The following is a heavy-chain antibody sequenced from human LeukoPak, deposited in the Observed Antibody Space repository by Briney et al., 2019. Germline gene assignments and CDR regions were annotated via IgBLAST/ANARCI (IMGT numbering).Heavy chain of an antibody. V-gene: IGHV4-61*02. CDR1: GGSISSGSHY. CDR2: IYTSGST. D-gene: IGHD3-10*01. Sequence: SETLSLTCTVSGGSISSGSHYWSWIRQPAGKGLEWIGRIYTSGSTNYNPSLKSRVTISVDTSKSQFSLKLNSVTAADTAMYYCARAVIGTMVRGVIGAFDYWGQGTLVTVSS. J-gene: IGHJ4*02. CDR3: ARAVIGTMVRGVIGAFDY.